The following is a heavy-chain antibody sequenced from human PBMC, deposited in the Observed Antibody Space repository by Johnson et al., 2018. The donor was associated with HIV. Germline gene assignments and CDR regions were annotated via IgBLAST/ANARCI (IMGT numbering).Heavy chain of an antibody. J-gene: IGHJ3*02. CDR1: GFTFDDYT. Sequence: VQLVESGGVVVQPGGSLRLSCAASGFTFDDYTMHWVRQAPGKGLAWVSLISWDGGSTYYADSVKGRFTISRDNAKNTLYLQMNSLRAEDTAVYYCARAGDAFDIWGQGTMVTVSS. CDR2: ISWDGGST. V-gene: IGHV3-43*01. CDR3: ARAGDAFDI.